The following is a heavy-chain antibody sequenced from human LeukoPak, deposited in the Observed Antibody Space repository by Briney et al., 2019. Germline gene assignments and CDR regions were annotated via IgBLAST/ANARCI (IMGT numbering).Heavy chain of an antibody. J-gene: IGHJ5*02. D-gene: IGHD2/OR15-2a*01. CDR3: ARDGGNIPVS. V-gene: IGHV1-2*02. CDR1: GYTFTGYY. CDR2: INPNSGGT. Sequence: ASVKVSCKASGYTFTGYYIHWVRQAPGQGLEWMGWINPNSGGTNYAQKFRGRVTMTRDTSISTAYMELTRLRSDDTAVYYCARDGGNIPVSWGQGTLVTASS.